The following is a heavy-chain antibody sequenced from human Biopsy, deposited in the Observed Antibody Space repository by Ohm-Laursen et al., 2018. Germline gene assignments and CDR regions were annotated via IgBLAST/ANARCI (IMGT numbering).Heavy chain of an antibody. V-gene: IGHV4-59*01. CDR2: IYYTGGT. D-gene: IGHD3-16*01. J-gene: IGHJ4*02. CDR1: RVSISNYY. Sequence: GTLSLTCTVSRVSISNYYWIWIRQSPGKGLEWIGYIYYTGGTNYNPSVKSRVTISVDTSKNQFSLKLNSVTAADTAVYFCARDSRGGHLNTTLITGKNLDSWGQGILVTVSS. CDR3: ARDSRGGHLNTTLITGKNLDS.